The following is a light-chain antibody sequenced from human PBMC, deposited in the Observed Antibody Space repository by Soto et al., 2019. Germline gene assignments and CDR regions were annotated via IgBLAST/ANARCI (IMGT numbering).Light chain of an antibody. Sequence: EIVLTQSPVTLSLSPGERATLSCRTSQSVSRYLAWYQQKPGQAPRLLIYDASDLAPGIPARFSGSGSGTDFTLTISSLEPDDFAVYYCQQRYSWITFGQGTRLEIK. J-gene: IGKJ5*01. CDR3: QQRYSWIT. V-gene: IGKV3-11*01. CDR2: DAS. CDR1: QSVSRY.